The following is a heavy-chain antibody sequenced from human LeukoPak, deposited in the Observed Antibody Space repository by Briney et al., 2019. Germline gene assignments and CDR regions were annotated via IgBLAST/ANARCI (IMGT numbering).Heavy chain of an antibody. CDR1: GFTFGSFS. V-gene: IGHV3-20*04. CDR3: ARDSGYSSSWYDAFDI. D-gene: IGHD6-13*01. J-gene: IGHJ3*02. Sequence: GGSLRLSCAASGFTFGSFSMSWVRQAPGKGLEWVSGINWNGGKTGFADSVKGRFTISRDNAKNSLYLQMNSLRAEDTALYYCARDSGYSSSWYDAFDIWGQGTMVTVSS. CDR2: INWNGGKT.